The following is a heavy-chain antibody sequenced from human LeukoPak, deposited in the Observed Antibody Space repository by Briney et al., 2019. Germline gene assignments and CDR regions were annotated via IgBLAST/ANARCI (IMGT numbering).Heavy chain of an antibody. D-gene: IGHD3-22*01. CDR1: GYSFTSYW. Sequence: GESLKISCKGSGYSFTSYWIGWVRQMPGKGLEWVGIIYPGDSDTRYSPSFQGQVTISADKSISTAYLQWSSLKASDTAMYYCARAYYYDSSGYLYYIDYWGQGTLVTVSS. J-gene: IGHJ4*02. V-gene: IGHV5-51*01. CDR3: ARAYYYDSSGYLYYIDY. CDR2: IYPGDSDT.